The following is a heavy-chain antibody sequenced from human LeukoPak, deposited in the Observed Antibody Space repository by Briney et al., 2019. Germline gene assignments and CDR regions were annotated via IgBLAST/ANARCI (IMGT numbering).Heavy chain of an antibody. CDR2: LCSGGNT. V-gene: IGHV4-39*01. D-gene: IGHD6-13*01. CDR3: ARQSSSWWFVFDY. CDR1: GGSVSTDYY. Sequence: SETLSLTCTVSGGSVSTDYYWGWIRQPPGKGLEWIGSLCSGGNTCYNPSFRSRVIIFADSSKNQFSLKLSSVTAADTAVYYCARQSSSWWFVFDYWGQGTLVTVSS. J-gene: IGHJ4*02.